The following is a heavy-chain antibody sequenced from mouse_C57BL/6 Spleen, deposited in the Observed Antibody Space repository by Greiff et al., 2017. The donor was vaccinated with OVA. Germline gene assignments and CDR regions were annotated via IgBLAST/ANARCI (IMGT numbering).Heavy chain of an antibody. V-gene: IGHV5-4*01. J-gene: IGHJ4*01. D-gene: IGHD2-2*01. CDR2: ISDGGSYT. CDR3: AREEGMVTTGAGAMDY. CDR1: GFTFSSYA. Sequence: EVHLVESGGGLVKPGGSLKLSCAASGFTFSSYAMSWVRQTPEKRLEWVATISDGGSYTYYPDNVKGRFTISRDNAKNNLYLQMSHLKSEDTAMYYCAREEGMVTTGAGAMDYWGQGTSVTVSS.